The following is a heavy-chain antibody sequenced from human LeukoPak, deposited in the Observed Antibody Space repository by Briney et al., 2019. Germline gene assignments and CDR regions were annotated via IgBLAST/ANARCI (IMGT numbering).Heavy chain of an antibody. D-gene: IGHD3-9*01. J-gene: IGHJ5*02. Sequence: PSETLSLTCAVYGGSFSGYYWSWIRQPPGKGLEWIGEINHSGSTNYNPSLKSRVTISVDTSKNQFSLKLSSVTAADTAVYYCARGENVLRYFDWLGSPDNWFDPWGQGTLVTVSS. CDR2: INHSGST. V-gene: IGHV4-34*01. CDR3: ARGENVLRYFDWLGSPDNWFDP. CDR1: GGSFSGYY.